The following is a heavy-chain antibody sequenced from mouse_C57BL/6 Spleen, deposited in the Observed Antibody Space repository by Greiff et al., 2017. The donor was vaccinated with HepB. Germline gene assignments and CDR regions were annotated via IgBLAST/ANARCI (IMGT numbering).Heavy chain of an antibody. CDR1: GYTFTSYW. D-gene: IGHD2-3*01. J-gene: IGHJ2*01. CDR2: INPSSGYT. CDR3: ARERGDGYFFDY. V-gene: IGHV1-7*01. Sequence: QVQLKESGAELAKPGASVKLSCKASGYTFTSYWMHWVKQRPGQGLEWIGYINPSSGYTKYNQKFKDKATLTEDKSSSTAYMQLSSLTYEDSAVYYCARERGDGYFFDYWGQGTTLTVSS.